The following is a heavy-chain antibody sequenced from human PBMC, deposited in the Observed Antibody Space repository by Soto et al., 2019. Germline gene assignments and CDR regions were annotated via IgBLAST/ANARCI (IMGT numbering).Heavy chain of an antibody. V-gene: IGHV4-31*03. Sequence: SETLSLTCTVSGGSISSGGYYWSWIRQHPGKGLEWIGYIYYSGSTYYNPSLKSRVTISVDTSKNQFSLKLSSVTAADTAVYYCARDAREGYYVISGYKGNYYRMDVWGQGTTVTVSS. CDR1: GGSISSGGYY. D-gene: IGHD3-22*01. CDR2: IYYSGST. J-gene: IGHJ6*02. CDR3: ARDAREGYYVISGYKGNYYRMDV.